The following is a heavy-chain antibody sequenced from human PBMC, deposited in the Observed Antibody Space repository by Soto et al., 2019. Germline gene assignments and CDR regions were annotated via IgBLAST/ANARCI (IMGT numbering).Heavy chain of an antibody. V-gene: IGHV4-59*01. J-gene: IGHJ4*02. Sequence: QVQLQESGPGLVKPSETLSLTCAVSGDSISSYYCMWIRQPPGKGLESIGYLYYGRSANYNPSPQRRVTLSVYTSTNQGSLTLSSMTAADTAVYYCALRSMAVVPEYWGQGTLVTVSS. D-gene: IGHD3-22*01. CDR2: LYYGRSA. CDR3: ALRSMAVVPEY. CDR1: GDSISSYY.